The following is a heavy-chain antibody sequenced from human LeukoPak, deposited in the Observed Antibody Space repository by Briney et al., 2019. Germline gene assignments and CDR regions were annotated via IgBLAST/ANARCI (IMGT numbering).Heavy chain of an antibody. D-gene: IGHD3-22*01. CDR1: GFTLSSYA. V-gene: IGHV3-48*01. CDR2: ISSSGSTI. CDR3: AKKRAEDYYDSPGDY. J-gene: IGHJ4*02. Sequence: GGSLRLSCAASGFTLSSYAMSWVRQAPGKGLEWVSYISSSGSTIYYADSVKGRFTISRDNSKNTLYLQMNSLRAEDTAVYYCAKKRAEDYYDSPGDYWGQGTLVTVSS.